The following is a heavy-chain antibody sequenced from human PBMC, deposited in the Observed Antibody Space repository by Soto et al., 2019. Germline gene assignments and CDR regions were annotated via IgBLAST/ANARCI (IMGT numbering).Heavy chain of an antibody. CDR1: GGSFSGYY. CDR3: ARIRKGVFNWFEP. J-gene: IGHJ5*02. CDR2: INHSGST. V-gene: IGHV4-34*01. Sequence: SETLSLTCAVYGGSFSGYYWSWIRQPPGKGLEWIGEINHSGSTNYNPSLKSRVTISVDTSKNQFSLKLSSVTAADTAVYYCARIRKGVFNWFEPWGQGTLVTVSS. D-gene: IGHD3-16*01.